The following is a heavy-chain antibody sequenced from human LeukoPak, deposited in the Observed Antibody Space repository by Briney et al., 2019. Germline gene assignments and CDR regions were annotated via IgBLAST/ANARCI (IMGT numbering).Heavy chain of an antibody. CDR3: GRHPTNPGVDY. CDR1: GGFISGSNSYY. D-gene: IGHD3-10*01. CDR2: VYYTGNT. J-gene: IGHJ4*02. Sequence: ASETLSLTCTVSGGFISGSNSYYWAWIRQPPGKGLEWVGSVYYTGNTYYNPPLKGRVTISVDTSRNQFSLNLISVTASDEAVYYCGRHPTNPGVDYWGQGTLVTVSS. V-gene: IGHV4-39*01.